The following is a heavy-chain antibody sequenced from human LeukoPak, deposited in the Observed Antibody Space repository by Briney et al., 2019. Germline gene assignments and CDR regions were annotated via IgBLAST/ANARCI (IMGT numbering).Heavy chain of an antibody. CDR3: TRLYDGSGTYYNGDY. V-gene: IGHV4-4*02. CDR2: IYHSGST. Sequence: SETLSLTCAVSGGSISSSNWWSWVRQPPGKGLEWIGEIYHSGSTNYNPSLKSRVTISVDKSKNQFSLKLSSVTAADTAVYYCTRLYDGSGTYYNGDYWGQGTLVTVSS. CDR1: GGSISSSNW. D-gene: IGHD3-10*01. J-gene: IGHJ4*02.